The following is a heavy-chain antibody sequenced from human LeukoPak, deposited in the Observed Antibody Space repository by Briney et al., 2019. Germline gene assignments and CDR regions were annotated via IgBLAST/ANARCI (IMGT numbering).Heavy chain of an antibody. CDR1: GFTFSSYG. CDR3: AKLPFPSSMTTEHHQKNY. V-gene: IGHV3-30*18. Sequence: GRSLRLSCAASGFTFSSYGMHWVRQPPGKGLEWVAVISYDGSNKYYADSVKGRFTISRDNSKNTLYLQMNSLRAEDTAVYYCAKLPFPSSMTTEHHQKNYWGQGTLVTVSS. D-gene: IGHD4-17*01. J-gene: IGHJ4*02. CDR2: ISYDGSNK.